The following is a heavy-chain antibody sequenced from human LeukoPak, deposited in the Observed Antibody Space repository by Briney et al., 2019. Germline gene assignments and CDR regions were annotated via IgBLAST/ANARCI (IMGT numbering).Heavy chain of an antibody. CDR3: AEDGPLGSNWFDP. CDR2: ISSSSSYI. CDR1: GFTFSSYS. J-gene: IGHJ5*02. D-gene: IGHD2-15*01. Sequence: PGGSLRLSCAASGFTFSSYSMNWVRQAPGKGLEWGSSISSSSSYIYYADSVKGRFTISRDSAKNSLYLKMKSVSAEDTYMSYCAEDGPLGSNWFDPWGQGTLVTVSS. V-gene: IGHV3-21*01.